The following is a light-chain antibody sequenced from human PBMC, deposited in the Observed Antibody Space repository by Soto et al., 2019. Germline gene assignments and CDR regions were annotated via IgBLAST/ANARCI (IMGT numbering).Light chain of an antibody. CDR3: QQYGTSEII. V-gene: IGKV3-20*01. Sequence: IVLTQSPGTLSLSPGERATLSCRASQIVSSTYLAWFQQKPGQAPRLLIYGASTRATGIPDRFSGSGSGTDFTLTISRLEPEDFAVFFCQQYGTSEIIFGQGTRLEIK. CDR1: QIVSSTY. J-gene: IGKJ5*01. CDR2: GAS.